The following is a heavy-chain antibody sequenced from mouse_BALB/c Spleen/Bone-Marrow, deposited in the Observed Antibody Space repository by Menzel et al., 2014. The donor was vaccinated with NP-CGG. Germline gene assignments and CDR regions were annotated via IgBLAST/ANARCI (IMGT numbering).Heavy chain of an antibody. Sequence: VKLVESGAELVKPGASVKLSCKASGYTFTSYDINWVRQRPEQGLEWIGWIFPGDGSTKYNEKFKGKATLTTDKSSSTAYMQLSRLTSEDPAVYFCARRVYYDYDGGAWFAYWGQGTLVTVSA. CDR2: IFPGDGST. V-gene: IGHV1-85*01. CDR1: GYTFTSYD. J-gene: IGHJ3*01. CDR3: ARRVYYDYDGGAWFAY. D-gene: IGHD2-4*01.